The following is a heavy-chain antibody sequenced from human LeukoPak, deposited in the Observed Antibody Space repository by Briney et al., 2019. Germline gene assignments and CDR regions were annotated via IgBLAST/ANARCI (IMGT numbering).Heavy chain of an antibody. D-gene: IGHD2-2*01. CDR2: IYYSGST. J-gene: IGHJ6*03. CDR1: GGSISSSSYY. Sequence: SETLSLTCTVSGGSISSSSYYWGWIRQPPGKGLEWIGSIYYSGSTYYNPSLKSRVTISVDTSKNRFSLRLSSVTAADTAVYFCARMPAYYYYSMDAWGKGTTVTVSS. V-gene: IGHV4-39*07. CDR3: ARMPAYYYYSMDA.